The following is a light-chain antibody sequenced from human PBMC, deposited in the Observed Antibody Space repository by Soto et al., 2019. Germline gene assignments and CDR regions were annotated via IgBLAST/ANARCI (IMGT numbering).Light chain of an antibody. CDR2: GAS. CDR1: KSVISSY. J-gene: IGKJ2*01. Sequence: EIVLTQSPGTLSLSPGERATLSCRASKSVISSYLAWYQQKPGQAPRLLIYGASSRATGIADRLSVSGSGKDFTLTISRLEPEDYAVYYCQQYGRSPPYTFGQGTKLEIK. CDR3: QQYGRSPPYT. V-gene: IGKV3-20*01.